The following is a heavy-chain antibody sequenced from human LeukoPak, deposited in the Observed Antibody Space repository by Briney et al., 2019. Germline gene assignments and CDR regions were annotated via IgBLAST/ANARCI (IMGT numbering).Heavy chain of an antibody. CDR1: GYTFTGYN. CDR2: INPNSGVT. Sequence: GASVNVSFKASGYTFTGYNMHWVRQAPGQGLEWMGWINPNSGVTNYAQKFQGRVTMTRDTSISTAYMELSRLRSGDTAVYYCARDASSHYYFYMDVWGKGTTVTVSS. J-gene: IGHJ6*03. V-gene: IGHV1-2*02. CDR3: ARDASSHYYFYMDV.